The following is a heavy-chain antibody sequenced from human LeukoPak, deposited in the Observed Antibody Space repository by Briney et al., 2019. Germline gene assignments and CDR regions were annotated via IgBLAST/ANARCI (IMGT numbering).Heavy chain of an antibody. Sequence: GGSLRLSCTASGFTFSDYYMSWIRQAPGKGLGWVSYISSSGNSKYYADSVKGRFTISRDNAKNSLSLQMNSLRAEDTAVYYCARDIVEYSSSYDYWGQGTLVTVSS. D-gene: IGHD6-6*01. CDR3: ARDIVEYSSSYDY. CDR1: GFTFSDYY. CDR2: ISSSGNSK. J-gene: IGHJ4*02. V-gene: IGHV3-11*01.